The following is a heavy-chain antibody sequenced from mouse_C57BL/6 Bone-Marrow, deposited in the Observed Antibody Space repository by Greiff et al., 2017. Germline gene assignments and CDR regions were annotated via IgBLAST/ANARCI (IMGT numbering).Heavy chain of an antibody. CDR3: ARGGDEYAMDG. Sequence: QVQLQQSGPELVKPGASVKISCKASGYAFSSSWMNWVKQRPGKGLEWIGRIYPGDGDTNYNGKFKGKATLTADKSSSTAYMQLSSLTSEDSAVYFCARGGDEYAMDGWGQGTSVTVSS. CDR1: GYAFSSSW. CDR2: IYPGDGDT. V-gene: IGHV1-82*01. J-gene: IGHJ4*01.